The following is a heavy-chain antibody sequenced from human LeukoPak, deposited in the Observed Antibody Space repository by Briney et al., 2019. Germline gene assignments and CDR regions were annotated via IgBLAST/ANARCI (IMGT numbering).Heavy chain of an antibody. D-gene: IGHD3-22*01. CDR3: ARDGDYYDSSGYYYGIDY. J-gene: IGHJ4*02. CDR1: EFSFSFYG. CDR2: ISSRSGYI. V-gene: IGHV3-21*01. Sequence: GGSLRLSCAASEFSFSFYGMNWVRQAPGKGLEWVSSISSRSGYIYYADSLKGRFTISRDNAKNSLYLQMNSLRAEDTAVYYCARDGDYYDSSGYYYGIDYWGQGTLVTVSS.